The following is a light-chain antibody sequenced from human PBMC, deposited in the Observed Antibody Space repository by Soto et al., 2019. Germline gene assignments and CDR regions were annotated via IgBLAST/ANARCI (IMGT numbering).Light chain of an antibody. V-gene: IGLV1-40*01. CDR1: SSNIGAGYD. CDR2: VNI. J-gene: IGLJ2*01. CDR3: QSYDSSLSVV. Sequence: QPVLTQPPSVSEAPGQRVTISCTGSSSNIGAGYDVHWYQQLPGTAPKLLIYVNINRPSGVPDRFSGSKSGTSASLAITGLQAEDEADYYCQSYDSSLSVVFGGGTKVTVL.